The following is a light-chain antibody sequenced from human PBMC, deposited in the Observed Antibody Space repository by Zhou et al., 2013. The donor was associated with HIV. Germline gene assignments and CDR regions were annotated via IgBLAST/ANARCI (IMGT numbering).Light chain of an antibody. CDR2: AAS. CDR3: QKYNGXPXT. CDR1: QYIGVY. Sequence: QMTQSPSSLSASVGDRVTITCRASQYIGVYLAWYQKKPGKVPKLLIYAASTLQSGVPSRFSGSGSGTDFTLTISSLQPEDVATYYCQKYNGXPXTFGGGTKVEIK. V-gene: IGKV1-27*01. J-gene: IGKJ4*01.